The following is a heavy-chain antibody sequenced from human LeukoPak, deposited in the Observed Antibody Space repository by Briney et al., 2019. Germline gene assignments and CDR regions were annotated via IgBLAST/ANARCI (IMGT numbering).Heavy chain of an antibody. Sequence: GGSLRLSCAASGFTFSSYWMSWVRQAPGKGLEWVSVIYSGGSTYYADSVKGRFTISRDNSKNTLYLQMNSLRAEDTAVYYCARAFRSVAGTLGDYWGQGTLVTVSS. CDR2: IYSGGST. D-gene: IGHD6-19*01. V-gene: IGHV3-66*01. CDR3: ARAFRSVAGTLGDY. J-gene: IGHJ4*02. CDR1: GFTFSSYW.